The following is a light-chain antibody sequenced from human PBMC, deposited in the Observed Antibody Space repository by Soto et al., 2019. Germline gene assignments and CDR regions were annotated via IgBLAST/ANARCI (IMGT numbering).Light chain of an antibody. CDR3: QQYYSLPLT. V-gene: IGKV4-1*01. CDR1: QSVLYSPDNKNY. Sequence: DIVVTQSPVSLAVPLGERATINCKSSQSVLYSPDNKNYLAWYQQKPGQPPKIRIYWASTRASGVPDRFNGSGSGTDFTLTISSLQADDVALYYCQQYYSLPLTFGGGTKVENK. J-gene: IGKJ4*01. CDR2: WAS.